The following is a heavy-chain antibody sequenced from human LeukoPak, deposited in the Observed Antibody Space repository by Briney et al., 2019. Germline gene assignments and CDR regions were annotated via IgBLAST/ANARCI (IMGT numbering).Heavy chain of an antibody. Sequence: ASVKVSCKASGYTFTGYYMHWVRQAPGQGLEWMGWINPNSGGTNYAQKFQGRVTMTRDTSISTAYMELSRLRSDDTAVYYCAREPTYYYGSGSYLGTVRGDYWGQGTLVTVSS. J-gene: IGHJ4*02. CDR2: INPNSGGT. CDR1: GYTFTGYY. CDR3: AREPTYYYGSGSYLGTVRGDY. V-gene: IGHV1-2*02. D-gene: IGHD3-10*01.